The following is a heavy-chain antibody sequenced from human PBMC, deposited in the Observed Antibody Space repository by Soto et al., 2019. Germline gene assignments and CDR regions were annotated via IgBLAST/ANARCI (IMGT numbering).Heavy chain of an antibody. CDR2: IFSNDEK. CDR1: GFSLSNARMG. V-gene: IGHV2-26*01. Sequence: SGPTLVNPTETLTLTGTVSGFSLSNARMGVSWIRQPPGKALEWLAHIFSNDEKSYSTSLKSRLTISKDTSKSQVVLTMTNMDPVDTATYYCARIRSAAVENYFAYWGQGTLVTVSS. J-gene: IGHJ4*02. D-gene: IGHD6-19*01. CDR3: ARIRSAAVENYFAY.